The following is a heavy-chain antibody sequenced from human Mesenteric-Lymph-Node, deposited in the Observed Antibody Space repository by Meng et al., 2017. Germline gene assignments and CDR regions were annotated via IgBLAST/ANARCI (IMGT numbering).Heavy chain of an antibody. CDR3: ATWIQLGAFDY. D-gene: IGHD1-1*01. V-gene: IGHV4-31*03. J-gene: IGHJ4*02. Sequence: QVQLQESGPGLVKPSQTLSLTCTVSVGSISSGAYYGTCIRQHPGKGLEWIGYIYYTGSTYYNPSLKSRVTISGDTSKNQFSLKLSSVTAADTAVYYCATWIQLGAFDYWGQGTLVTVSS. CDR1: VGSISSGAYY. CDR2: IYYTGST.